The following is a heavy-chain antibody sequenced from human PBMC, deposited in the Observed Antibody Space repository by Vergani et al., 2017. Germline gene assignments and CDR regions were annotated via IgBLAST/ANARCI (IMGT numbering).Heavy chain of an antibody. CDR2: ISGSGGST. CDR3: AKDYRYYYDSIGYYGRDPWVPGKFAY. J-gene: IGHJ4*02. D-gene: IGHD3-22*01. CDR1: GFTFSSYA. Sequence: EVQLLESGGGLVQPGGSLRLSCAASGFTFSSYAMSWVRQAPGKGLEWVSAISGSGGSTYYADSVKGRFTISRDNSKNTLYLQMNSLRAEDTAVYYCAKDYRYYYDSIGYYGRDPWVPGKFAYWGQGTLVTVSS. V-gene: IGHV3-23*01.